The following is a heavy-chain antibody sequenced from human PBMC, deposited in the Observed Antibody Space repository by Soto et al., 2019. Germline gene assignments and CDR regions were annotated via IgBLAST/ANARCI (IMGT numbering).Heavy chain of an antibody. Sequence: EVQLVESGGGLVQPGESLRLSCAASGFTFDYYWMHWVRQAPGKGLVWVSRVHSDGTSTTYADSVKGRFTISRDNARNTVSLQMSSLRAEDTAIYYCARGDRGGFDLWGHGTVVTVSS. CDR3: ARGDRGGFDL. V-gene: IGHV3-74*01. D-gene: IGHD3-10*01. CDR2: VHSDGTST. J-gene: IGHJ3*01. CDR1: GFTFDYYW.